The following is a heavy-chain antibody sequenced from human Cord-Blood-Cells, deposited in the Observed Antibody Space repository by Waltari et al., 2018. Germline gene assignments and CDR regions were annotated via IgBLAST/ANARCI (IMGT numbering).Heavy chain of an antibody. Sequence: VQLVESGGGLVQPGGSLKLSCAASGFTFSGSAMHWVRQASGKGLEWVGRIKSKANSYATAYAASVKGRFTISRDDSKNTAYLQMNSLKTEDTAVYYCTRPHSSGFDYWGQGTLVTVSS. V-gene: IGHV3-73*02. D-gene: IGHD6-19*01. CDR3: TRPHSSGFDY. CDR2: IKSKANSYAT. J-gene: IGHJ4*02. CDR1: GFTFSGSA.